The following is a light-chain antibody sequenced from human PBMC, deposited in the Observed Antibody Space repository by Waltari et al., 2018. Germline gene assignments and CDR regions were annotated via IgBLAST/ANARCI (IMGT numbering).Light chain of an antibody. J-gene: IGLJ1*01. CDR3: AAWDDSLSGPI. CDR1: HSNIGTTY. CDR2: KDS. V-gene: IGLV1-47*01. Sequence: QSVLTQPPSASGTPGQRVTISCPGSHSNIGTTYVYWYQQLPGTAPKLLIYKDSQRPSGVPDRFSGSKSGTSASLAISGLRSEDEADYYCAAWDDSLSGPIFATGTKVTV.